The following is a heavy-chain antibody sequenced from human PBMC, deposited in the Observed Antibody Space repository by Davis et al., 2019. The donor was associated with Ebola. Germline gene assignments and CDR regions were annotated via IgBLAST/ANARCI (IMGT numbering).Heavy chain of an antibody. CDR2: ISAYNGNT. CDR3: ARGGPSYNPSWFDP. V-gene: IGHV1-18*04. D-gene: IGHD1-1*01. J-gene: IGHJ5*02. Sequence: AASVKVSCKASGYTFTSYGISWVRQAPGQGLEWMGWISAYNGNTNYAQKLQGRVTMTTDTSTSTAYMELRSLSPDDTGVYYCARGGPSYNPSWFDPWGQGTLVTVSS. CDR1: GYTFTSYG.